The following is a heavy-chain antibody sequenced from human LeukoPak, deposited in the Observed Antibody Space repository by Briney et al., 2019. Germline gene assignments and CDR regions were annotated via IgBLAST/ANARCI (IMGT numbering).Heavy chain of an antibody. CDR2: IYPGDSDT. D-gene: IGHD3-10*01. V-gene: IGHV5-51*01. J-gene: IGHJ4*02. Sequence: GGSLRLSCATSGFSFSSYAMSWVRQAPGKGLEWMGIIYPGDSDTRYSPSFQGQVTISADKSISTAYLQWSSLKASDTAMYYCARLLRFGTGVDYWGQGTLVTVSS. CDR3: ARLLRFGTGVDY. CDR1: GFSFSSYA.